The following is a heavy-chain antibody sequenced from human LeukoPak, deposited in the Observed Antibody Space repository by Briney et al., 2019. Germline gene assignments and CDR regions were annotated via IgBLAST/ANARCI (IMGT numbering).Heavy chain of an antibody. D-gene: IGHD2-2*01. CDR3: AEITTYCSSTSCGVY. CDR2: ISYDGSNK. Sequence: PGRSLRLSCAASGFTFSSYAVHWVRQAPGKGLEWVAVISYDGSNKYYADSVKGRFTISRDNSKNTLYLQMNSLRAEDTAVYYCAEITTYCSSTSCGVYWGQGTLVTVSS. V-gene: IGHV3-30*04. J-gene: IGHJ4*02. CDR1: GFTFSSYA.